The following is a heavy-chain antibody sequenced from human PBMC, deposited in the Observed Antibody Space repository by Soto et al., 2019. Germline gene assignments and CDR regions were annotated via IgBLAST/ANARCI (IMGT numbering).Heavy chain of an antibody. Sequence: PSETLSLTCAVSGGSVNSAEYSWSWIRQPPGKGLEWIAYIYHSGSTYYNPSLKSRVTISLDRSKNQFSLRLSSVTAADTAVYYCDREDGSYAFDIWGQGTLVTVSS. V-gene: IGHV4-30-2*01. D-gene: IGHD3-10*01. CDR2: IYHSGST. CDR3: DREDGSYAFDI. CDR1: GGSVNSAEYS. J-gene: IGHJ3*02.